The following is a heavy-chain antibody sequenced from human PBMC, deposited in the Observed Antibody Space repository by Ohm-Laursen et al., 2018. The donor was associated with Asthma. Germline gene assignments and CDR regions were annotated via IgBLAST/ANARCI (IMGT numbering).Heavy chain of an antibody. CDR1: GLPFSNFW. Sequence: SLRLSCSASGLPFSNFWMSWVRQAPGKGLEWVANIYPDGGEKYYVDSVDGRFTISRDNAKNSLYLQMNSLRAEDTAVYYCARDGDVYYFDYWGQGTMVTVSS. D-gene: IGHD4-17*01. CDR2: IYPDGGEK. J-gene: IGHJ4*02. V-gene: IGHV3-7*01. CDR3: ARDGDVYYFDY.